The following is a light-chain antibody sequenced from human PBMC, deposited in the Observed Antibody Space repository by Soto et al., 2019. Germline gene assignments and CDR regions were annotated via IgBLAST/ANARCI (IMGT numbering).Light chain of an antibody. J-gene: IGLJ2*01. CDR2: EVS. Sequence: QSALTQPASVSGSPGQSITISCTGTSSDVGSYNLVSWYQQHPGKAPKVMIYEVSKRPSGVSNRFSGSKSGNTASLRISGLQAEDEADYYCCSYAGSSTLVLGGGTKVTVL. CDR3: CSYAGSSTLV. CDR1: SSDVGSYNL. V-gene: IGLV2-23*02.